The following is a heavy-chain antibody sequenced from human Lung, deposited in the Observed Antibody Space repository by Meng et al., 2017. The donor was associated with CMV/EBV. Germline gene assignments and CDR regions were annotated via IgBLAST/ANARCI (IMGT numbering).Heavy chain of an antibody. D-gene: IGHD2-2*01. V-gene: IGHV3-30*04. CDR1: GFTFSTYA. J-gene: IGHJ4*02. CDR2: ISYDGSNK. CDR3: ARSGEPVVQAAFDY. Sequence: GGSLRLXCAASGFTFSTYAMHWVRQAPGRGLEWVAVISYDGSNKYYADSVKGRFTISRDNSKNTLYLQMNSLRAEDTAVYYCARSGEPVVQAAFDYWGQGNXVNGSS.